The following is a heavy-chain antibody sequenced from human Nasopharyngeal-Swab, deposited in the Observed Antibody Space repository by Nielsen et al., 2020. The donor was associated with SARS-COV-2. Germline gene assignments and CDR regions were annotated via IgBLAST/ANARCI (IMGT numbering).Heavy chain of an antibody. V-gene: IGHV4-34*01. CDR2: INHSGST. D-gene: IGHD6-13*01. J-gene: IGHJ3*02. CDR3: ARVRQQPGGGAFDI. CDR1: GGSFSGYY. Sequence: SETLSLTCAVYGGSFSGYYWSWIRQPPGKGLEWIGEINHSGSTNYNPSLKSRVTISVDTSKNQFSLKLSSVTAADTAVYYCARVRQQPGGGAFDIWGQGTMVTVSS.